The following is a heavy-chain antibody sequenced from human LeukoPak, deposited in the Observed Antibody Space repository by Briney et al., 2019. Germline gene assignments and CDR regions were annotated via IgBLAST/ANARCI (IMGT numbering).Heavy chain of an antibody. CDR2: INHSGST. CDR3: AKTGRPNNSGWYRWFDP. Sequence: SETLSLTCAVYGGSFSGYYWSWIRQPPGKGLEWIGEINHSGSTNYNPSLKSRVTISVDTSKNQFSLNLSSVTAADTAVYYCAKTGRPNNSGWYRWFDPWGRGTLVTVSS. V-gene: IGHV4-34*01. J-gene: IGHJ5*02. D-gene: IGHD6-19*01. CDR1: GGSFSGYY.